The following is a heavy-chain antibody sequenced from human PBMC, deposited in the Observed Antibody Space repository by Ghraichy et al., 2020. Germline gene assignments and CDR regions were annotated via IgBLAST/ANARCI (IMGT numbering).Heavy chain of an antibody. D-gene: IGHD6-13*01. J-gene: IGHJ5*02. CDR1: GGSFSGYY. CDR3: ARGLVAAAKYNWFDP. V-gene: IGHV4-34*01. Sequence: SETLSLTCAVYGGSFSGYYWSWIRQPPGKGLEWIGEINQSGSTNYNPSLKSRVTISVDTSKNQFSLKLSSVTAADTAVYYCARGLVAAAKYNWFDPWGQGTLVTVSS. CDR2: INQSGST.